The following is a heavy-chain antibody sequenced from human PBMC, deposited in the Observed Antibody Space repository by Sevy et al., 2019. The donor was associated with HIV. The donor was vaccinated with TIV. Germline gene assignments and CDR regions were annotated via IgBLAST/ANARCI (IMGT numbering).Heavy chain of an antibody. CDR2: IYSGDST. J-gene: IGHJ3*02. V-gene: IGHV3-53*01. Sequence: GGSLRLSCAASGFSVSTSYMSWVRQAPGKGLQWVSVIYSGDSTYYTASVKGRFTCSRDNSKNTLYLQMNSLRAEDTAVYYCARLSVYYYDSSGYYTTGHAFDIWGQGTMVTVSS. CDR1: GFSVSTSY. D-gene: IGHD3-22*01. CDR3: ARLSVYYYDSSGYYTTGHAFDI.